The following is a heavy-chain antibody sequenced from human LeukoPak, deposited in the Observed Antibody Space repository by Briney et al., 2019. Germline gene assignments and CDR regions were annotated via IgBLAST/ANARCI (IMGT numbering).Heavy chain of an antibody. CDR2: IIPILGIA. CDR3: ASPPFRPGYYYDSSGYIDAFDI. V-gene: IGHV1-69*04. Sequence: SVKVSCKASGGTFSSYAISWVRQAPGQGLEWMGRIIPILGIANYAQKFQGRVTITADKSTSTAYMELSSLRSEDTAVYYCASPPFRPGYYYDSSGYIDAFDIWGQGTMVTVSS. CDR1: GGTFSSYA. J-gene: IGHJ3*02. D-gene: IGHD3-22*01.